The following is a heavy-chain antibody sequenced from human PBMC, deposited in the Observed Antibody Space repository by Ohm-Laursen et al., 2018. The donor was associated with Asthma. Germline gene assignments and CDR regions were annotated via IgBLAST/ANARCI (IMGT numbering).Heavy chain of an antibody. V-gene: IGHV3-7*01. CDR2: IKPDGSQT. CDR3: ATLSWYASQY. Sequence: SLRLSCAASGFTFSGSWMIWVRQTPGKGLQWLAFIKPDGSQTYYADSLEGRFSISRDSSKNSLYLQMSSLRGEDTALYYCATLSWYASQYWGQGTLVTVSS. J-gene: IGHJ4*02. CDR1: GFTFSGSW. D-gene: IGHD2-2*01.